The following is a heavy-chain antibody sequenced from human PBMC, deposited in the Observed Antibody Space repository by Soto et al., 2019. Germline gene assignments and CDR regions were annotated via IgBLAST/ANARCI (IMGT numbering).Heavy chain of an antibody. CDR2: SHQSGHT. V-gene: IGHV4-4*02. J-gene: IGHJ4*02. D-gene: IGHD6-13*01. CDR3: APRDSSRFY. CDR1: GVSISSHDW. Sequence: QVQLQESGPGLVKPSGTLSLTCAVSGVSISSHDWWTWVRQPPGKGLEWTGESHQSGHTNYNSSLGSRVTISVDTSTTQFSLKLRSVTVADTAVYSCAPRDSSRFYWGQGTLVTVSS.